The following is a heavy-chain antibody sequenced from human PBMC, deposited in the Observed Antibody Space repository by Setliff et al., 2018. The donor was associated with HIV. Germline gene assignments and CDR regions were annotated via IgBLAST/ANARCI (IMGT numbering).Heavy chain of an antibody. D-gene: IGHD2-2*01. V-gene: IGHV1-69*05. Sequence: SVKVSCKASGGTFSNYAISWVRQAPGQGLEWMGGIIPILGSANYAQKFKGRVTITTDEFTSTAYIEVSSLRYEDTAVYYCARDHGWCSISTCQLGDFYYYGMDVWGQGTTVTVSS. CDR1: GGTFSNYA. CDR2: IIPILGSA. CDR3: ARDHGWCSISTCQLGDFYYYGMDV. J-gene: IGHJ6*02.